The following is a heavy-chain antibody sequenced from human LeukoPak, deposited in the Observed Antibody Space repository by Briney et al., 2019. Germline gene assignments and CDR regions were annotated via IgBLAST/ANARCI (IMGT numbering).Heavy chain of an antibody. CDR3: ARAGSWYSHGMGV. D-gene: IGHD6-13*01. CDR1: GGSISSYY. V-gene: IGHV4-59*01. J-gene: IGHJ6*02. CDR2: IYYSGST. Sequence: SETLSLTCTVSGGSISSYYWSWIRQPPGKGLEWIGYIYYSGSTNYNPSLKSRVTISVDTSKNQFSLKLSSVTAADTAVYYCARAGSWYSHGMGVWGQGTTVTVSS.